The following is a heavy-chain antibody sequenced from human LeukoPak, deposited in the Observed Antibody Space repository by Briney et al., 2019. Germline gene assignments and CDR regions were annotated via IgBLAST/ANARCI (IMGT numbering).Heavy chain of an antibody. J-gene: IGHJ4*02. D-gene: IGHD3/OR15-3a*01. CDR3: ATIGTSYGDYFDS. Sequence: GGSLRLSCAASGFTFSNYVMSWVRQAPGKGLEWVANIKPDGREKYYVDSVRGRFTISRDNTKSSLYLQMNSLGAEDTAVYYCATIGTSYGDYFDSWGQGTLVTVSS. V-gene: IGHV3-7*01. CDR1: GFTFSNYV. CDR2: IKPDGREK.